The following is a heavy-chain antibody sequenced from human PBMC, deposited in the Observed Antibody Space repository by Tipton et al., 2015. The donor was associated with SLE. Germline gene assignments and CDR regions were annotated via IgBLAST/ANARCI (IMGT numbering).Heavy chain of an antibody. CDR3: ARDWYYPRWFDP. J-gene: IGHJ5*02. CDR1: GGTFSRSA. V-gene: IGHV1-18*01. CDR2: ISAYNGNT. Sequence: QSGAEVKKPGSSVKVSCKASGGTFSRSAISWVRQAPGQGLEWMGWISAYNGNTNYAQKLQGRVTMTTDTSTSTAYMELRSLRSDDTAVYYCARDWYYPRWFDPWGQGTLVTVSS. D-gene: IGHD2/OR15-2a*01.